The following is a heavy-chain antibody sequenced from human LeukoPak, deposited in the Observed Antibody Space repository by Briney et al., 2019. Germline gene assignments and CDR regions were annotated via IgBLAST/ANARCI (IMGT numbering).Heavy chain of an antibody. V-gene: IGHV3-74*01. CDR1: GFTFSSYW. Sequence: PGGSLRLSCAASGFTFSSYWMHWVRQAPGKGLVWVSRINTDGSSTRYADSVKGRFTISRDTAKNTLYLQINSLGAEDTAVYYCARDRHYGDAFDIWGQGIMVTVSS. D-gene: IGHD4-17*01. J-gene: IGHJ3*02. CDR2: INTDGSST. CDR3: ARDRHYGDAFDI.